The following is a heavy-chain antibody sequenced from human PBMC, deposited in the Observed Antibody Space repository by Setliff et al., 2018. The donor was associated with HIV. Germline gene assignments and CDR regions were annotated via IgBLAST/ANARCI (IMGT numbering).Heavy chain of an antibody. CDR2: IFHTGST. CDR3: ARPRVGDDAFNI. V-gene: IGHV4-39*01. J-gene: IGHJ3*02. CDR1: GGSISSDDYF. Sequence: PSETLSLTCTVSGGSISSDDYFWGWVRQPPGKGLEWIGNIFHTGSTYYNPSLKSRLSISLDTSKNQSSLSLTSVTAADTAVYFCARPRVGDDAFNIWSQGTLVTVSS.